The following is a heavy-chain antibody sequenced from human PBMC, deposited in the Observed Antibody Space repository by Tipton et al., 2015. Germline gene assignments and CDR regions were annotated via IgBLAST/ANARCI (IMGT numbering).Heavy chain of an antibody. J-gene: IGHJ4*02. CDR2: IWYDGSDK. CDR3: ARDPAGVRGNCDL. D-gene: IGHD2-15*01. Sequence: SLRLSCAASGFTFSDYYMNWIRQAPGEGLEWVAAIWYDGSDKYYAESLKGRVTISRDNSKNTVSLQMNSLRAEDTAVYYCARDPAGVRGNCDLWGQGTLVSVSS. V-gene: IGHV3-33*08. CDR1: GFTFSDYY.